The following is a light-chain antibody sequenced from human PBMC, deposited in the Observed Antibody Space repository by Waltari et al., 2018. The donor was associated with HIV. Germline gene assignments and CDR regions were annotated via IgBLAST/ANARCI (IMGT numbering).Light chain of an antibody. CDR1: RPNIGAGYD. V-gene: IGLV1-40*01. Sequence: QSVLTQPPSVSGAPGQRVPISCTGSRPNIGAGYDVHWYQPLPGTAPKLLIYGNNNRPSGVPDRFSGSKSATSASLAITGLQAEDEADYYCQSYDSSLSGWVFGGGTKLTVL. J-gene: IGLJ3*02. CDR3: QSYDSSLSGWV. CDR2: GNN.